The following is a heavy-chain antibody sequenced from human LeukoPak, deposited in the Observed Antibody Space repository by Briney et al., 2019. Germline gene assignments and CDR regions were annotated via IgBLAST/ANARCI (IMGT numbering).Heavy chain of an antibody. V-gene: IGHV3-23*01. Sequence: GGSLRLSCAASGFTFSSYAMSWVRQAPGKGLEWVSAISGSGGSTYYADSVKGRFTISRDNSKNTLYLQMNSLRAEDTAVYYCAKHYYDSSGYEAPDAFDIWGQGTMVTVSS. CDR2: ISGSGGST. CDR1: GFTFSSYA. CDR3: AKHYYDSSGYEAPDAFDI. J-gene: IGHJ3*02. D-gene: IGHD3-22*01.